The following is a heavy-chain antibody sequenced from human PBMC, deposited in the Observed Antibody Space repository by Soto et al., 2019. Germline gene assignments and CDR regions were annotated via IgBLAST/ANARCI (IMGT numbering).Heavy chain of an antibody. CDR2: ISAYNGNT. V-gene: IGHV1-18*01. CDR1: GYTFTSYG. D-gene: IGHD3-3*01. J-gene: IGHJ6*02. Sequence: ASVKVFCKASGYTFTSYGISWVRQAPGQGLEWMGWISAYNGNTNYAQKLQGRVTMTTDTSTSTAYMELRSLRSDDTAVYYCARVHYDFWSGTPGDYYYGMDVWGQGTTVTVSS. CDR3: ARVHYDFWSGTPGDYYYGMDV.